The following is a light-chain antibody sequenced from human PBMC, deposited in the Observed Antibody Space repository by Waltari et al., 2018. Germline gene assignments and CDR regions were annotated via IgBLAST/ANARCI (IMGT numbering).Light chain of an antibody. Sequence: EIVMTQSPATLSVSPGERATLSCTASQSISDSLGWYQQRPGQAPRLLIYGASTRATGIPARFSGSGSVTEFTLTLSSLQSEDFAVYYCHQYKIWPEAFGQGTKVEIK. J-gene: IGKJ1*01. CDR2: GAS. CDR1: QSISDS. CDR3: HQYKIWPEA. V-gene: IGKV3D-15*01.